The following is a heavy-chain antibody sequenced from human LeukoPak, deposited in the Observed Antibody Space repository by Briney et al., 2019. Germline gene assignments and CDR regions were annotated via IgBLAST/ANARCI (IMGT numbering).Heavy chain of an antibody. V-gene: IGHV4-39*07. CDR1: GGSISSSSYY. D-gene: IGHD3-16*02. J-gene: IGHJ3*02. CDR3: ARRRGVIEIGYAFDI. CDR2: IYYSGST. Sequence: SETLSLTCTVSGGSISSSSYYWGWIRQPPGKGLEWIGSIYYSGSTYYNPSLKSRVTISVDTSKNQFSLKLSSVTAADTAVYYCARRRGVIEIGYAFDIWGQGTMVTVSS.